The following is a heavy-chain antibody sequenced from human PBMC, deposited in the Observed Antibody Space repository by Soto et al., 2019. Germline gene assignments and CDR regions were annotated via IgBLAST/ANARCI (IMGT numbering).Heavy chain of an antibody. Sequence: SETLSLTCTVSGASISSGDYFWSWIRQSPGKGLEWIGYIYDSGSSYYNPSLKSRVTMSVDTSKNQFSLKLRSVTAADTAVYYCAREKGYISGPKNFDYWGQETLVTVSS. V-gene: IGHV4-30-4*01. J-gene: IGHJ4*02. CDR1: GASISSGDYF. D-gene: IGHD5-12*01. CDR2: IYDSGSS. CDR3: AREKGYISGPKNFDY.